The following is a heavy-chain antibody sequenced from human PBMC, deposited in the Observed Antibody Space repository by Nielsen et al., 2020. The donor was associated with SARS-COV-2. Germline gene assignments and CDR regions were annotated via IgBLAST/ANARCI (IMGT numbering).Heavy chain of an antibody. CDR1: GGSISSGGYS. Sequence: SETLSLTCAVSGGSISSGGYSWSWIRQPPGKGLEWIGYIYHSGSTHYNPSLKSRVTISVDTSKNQFSLKLSSVTAADTAVYYCARHRRYEDYMDVWGKGTTVTVSS. CDR3: ARHRRYEDYMDV. CDR2: IYHSGST. V-gene: IGHV4-30-2*01. D-gene: IGHD3-16*01. J-gene: IGHJ6*03.